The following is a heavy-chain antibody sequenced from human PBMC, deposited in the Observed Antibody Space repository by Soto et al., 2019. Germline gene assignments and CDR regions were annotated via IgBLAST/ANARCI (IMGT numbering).Heavy chain of an antibody. Sequence: SETLSLTCTVSGGSISSYYWSWIRQPPGKGLEWIGYIYYSGSTNYNPSLKSRVTISVDTSKNQFSLKLSSVTAADTAVYYCARGRWRTGEFVYWGQRTLVTVSS. D-gene: IGHD1-1*01. CDR3: ARGRWRTGEFVY. V-gene: IGHV4-59*01. CDR2: IYYSGST. CDR1: GGSISSYY. J-gene: IGHJ4*02.